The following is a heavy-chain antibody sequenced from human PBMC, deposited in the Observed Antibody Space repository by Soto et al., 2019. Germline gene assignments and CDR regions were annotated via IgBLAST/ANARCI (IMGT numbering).Heavy chain of an antibody. CDR1: GGSFSGYY. V-gene: IGHV4-34*01. CDR2: INHSGST. CDR3: ARRGAVVPAAIRPNWFDP. J-gene: IGHJ5*02. Sequence: QVQLQQWGAGLLKPSETLSLTCAVYGGSFSGYYWSWIRQPPGKGLEWIGEINHSGSTNYNPSLKSRVTISVDTSKNPFSLKLSSVTAADTAVYYCARRGAVVPAAIRPNWFDPWGQGTLVTVSS. D-gene: IGHD2-2*02.